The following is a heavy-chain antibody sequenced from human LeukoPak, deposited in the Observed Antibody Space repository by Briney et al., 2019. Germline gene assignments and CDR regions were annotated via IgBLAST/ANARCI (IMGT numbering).Heavy chain of an antibody. Sequence: SETLSLTCTVPGGSISSYYWSWIRQPSGKGLEWMGGIYTSGSTNYNPSLKSRVTMSVDTSKNQFSLKLSSVTAADTAVYYCARVNYYDSSGRGAFDIWGQGTMVTVSS. CDR3: ARVNYYDSSGRGAFDI. V-gene: IGHV4-4*07. D-gene: IGHD3-22*01. CDR1: GGSISSYY. J-gene: IGHJ3*02. CDR2: IYTSGST.